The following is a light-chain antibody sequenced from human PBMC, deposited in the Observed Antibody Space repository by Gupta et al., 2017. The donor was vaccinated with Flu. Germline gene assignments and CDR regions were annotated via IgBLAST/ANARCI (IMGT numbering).Light chain of an antibody. J-gene: IGLJ2*01. CDR1: ALAKKF. Sequence: GQVARITCSGDALAKKFAYWYQKKSGQDPVMVISRDTERPSGIPERFSGSTSGTIVTLTIDGAQADDEADYFCLSADRSGTYLVFGGGTRLTVL. CDR3: LSADRSGTYLV. CDR2: RDT. V-gene: IGLV3-16*01.